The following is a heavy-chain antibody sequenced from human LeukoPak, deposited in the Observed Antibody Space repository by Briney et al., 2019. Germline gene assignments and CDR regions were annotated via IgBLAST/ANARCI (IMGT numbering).Heavy chain of an antibody. CDR3: AKGLSSGWNLKGSDY. D-gene: IGHD6-19*01. V-gene: IGHV3-7*03. CDR1: GFTFSNYL. J-gene: IGHJ4*02. CDR2: IKQDGSEK. Sequence: GGSLRLSCAASGFTFSNYLMSWVRQAPGKGLEWVANIKQDGSEKYYVDSVKGRFTISRDNSRDNSKNMVYLQMNSLRAEDTAVYYCAKGLSSGWNLKGSDYWGQGTLVTVSS.